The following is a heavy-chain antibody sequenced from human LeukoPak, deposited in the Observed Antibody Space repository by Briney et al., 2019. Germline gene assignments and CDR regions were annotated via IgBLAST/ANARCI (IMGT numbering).Heavy chain of an antibody. V-gene: IGHV3-48*02. CDR2: ISSSGTTI. CDR1: GFTFSSYS. CDR3: ARAGGGWFFDY. Sequence: GGSLRLSCAASGFTFSSYSMNWGRQAPGKGLECVSYISSSGTTIYYADSVKGRFTISSDNAKNSLYLQMNSLRDDDTAVYFCARAGGGWFFDYWGQGTLVTVSS. D-gene: IGHD6-19*01. J-gene: IGHJ4*02.